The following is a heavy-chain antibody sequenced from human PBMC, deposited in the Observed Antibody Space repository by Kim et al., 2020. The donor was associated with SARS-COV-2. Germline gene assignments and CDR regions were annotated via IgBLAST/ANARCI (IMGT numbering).Heavy chain of an antibody. CDR1: GGSISSSSYY. V-gene: IGHV4-39*01. D-gene: IGHD3-3*01. Sequence: SETLSLTCTVSGGSISSSSYYWGWIRQPPGKGLEWIGSIYYSGSTYYNPSLKSRVTISVDTSKNQFSLKLSSVTAADTAVYYCARTRGDDFWSGPTSQAFDIWGQGTMVTLSS. J-gene: IGHJ3*02. CDR2: IYYSGST. CDR3: ARTRGDDFWSGPTSQAFDI.